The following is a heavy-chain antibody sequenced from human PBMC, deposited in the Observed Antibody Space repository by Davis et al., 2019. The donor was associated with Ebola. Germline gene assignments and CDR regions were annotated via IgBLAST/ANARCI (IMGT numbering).Heavy chain of an antibody. D-gene: IGHD2-15*01. CDR2: INPNSGGT. CDR1: GYTFTGYY. V-gene: IGHV1-2*02. CDR3: ARGIVVVVADTAPYLQYNWFDP. J-gene: IGHJ5*02. Sequence: ASVKVSCKASGYTFTGYYMHWVRQAPGQGLEWMGWINPNSGGTNYAQKFQGRVTMTRDTSISTAYMELSRLRSDDTAVYYCARGIVVVVADTAPYLQYNWFDPWGQGTLVTVS.